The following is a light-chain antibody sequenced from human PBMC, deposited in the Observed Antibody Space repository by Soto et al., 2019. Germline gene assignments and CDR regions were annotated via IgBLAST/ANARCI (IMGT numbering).Light chain of an antibody. Sequence: QSVLTQPASVSGSPGQSITISCTGTSSDVGSYDLVSWYQQHPDKAPKLLLFEVSKRPSGVSIRFSGSKSGNTASRTISGLQPEDEADYYCCSYATPRLFGGGTKLPVL. CDR1: SSDVGSYDL. CDR3: CSYATPRL. J-gene: IGLJ2*01. V-gene: IGLV2-23*02. CDR2: EVS.